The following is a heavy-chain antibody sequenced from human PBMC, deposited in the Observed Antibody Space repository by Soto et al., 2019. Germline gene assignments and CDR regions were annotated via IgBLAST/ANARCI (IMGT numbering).Heavy chain of an antibody. J-gene: IGHJ4*02. CDR3: SRSLDS. CDR2: INPDGSEK. CDR1: GFTFSNFW. Sequence: GGSLRLSCAASGFTFSNFWMDWVRQAPGKGLEWVANINPDGSEKHYVDSVKGRFTISRDNAKNSLYLHMSSLTAEDSALYYCSRSLDSWGQGTRVTVSS. V-gene: IGHV3-7*01.